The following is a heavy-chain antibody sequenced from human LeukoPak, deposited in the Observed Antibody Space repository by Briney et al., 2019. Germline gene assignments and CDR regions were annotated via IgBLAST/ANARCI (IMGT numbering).Heavy chain of an antibody. CDR3: VSFYETY. Sequence: GALRLSCAASGNYWMHWVRQVPGKGLVWVSHINSDGSWTSYADSVKGRFTISKDNAKNTVYLQMNSLRAEDTAVYYCVSFYETYWGRGTLVTVSS. CDR1: GNYW. V-gene: IGHV3-74*01. CDR2: INSDGSWT. J-gene: IGHJ4*02. D-gene: IGHD2/OR15-2a*01.